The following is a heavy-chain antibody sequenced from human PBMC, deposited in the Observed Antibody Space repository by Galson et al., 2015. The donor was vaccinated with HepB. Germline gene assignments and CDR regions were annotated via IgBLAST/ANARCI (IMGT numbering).Heavy chain of an antibody. Sequence: SLRLSCAASGFTFSSYWMHWVRQAPGKGLVWVSRINSDGSSTSYADSVKGRFTISRDNAKNTLYLQMNSLRAEDTAVYYCARVPRYGSGIYGWGWFDPWGQGTLVTVSS. CDR1: GFTFSSYW. D-gene: IGHD3-10*01. J-gene: IGHJ5*02. V-gene: IGHV3-74*01. CDR3: ARVPRYGSGIYGWGWFDP. CDR2: INSDGSST.